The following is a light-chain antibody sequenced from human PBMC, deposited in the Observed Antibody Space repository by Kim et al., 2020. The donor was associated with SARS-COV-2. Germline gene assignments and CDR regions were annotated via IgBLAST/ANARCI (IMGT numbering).Light chain of an antibody. CDR3: QRYNSAPWT. CDR1: QDIANS. J-gene: IGKJ1*01. Sequence: ASVGDRVTITCRASQDIANSLAWYQQKPGKVPKVLIYAASTLQSGVPSRFSGSGSGTEFTLTIGSLQTEDVATYYCQRYNSAPWTFGPGTKVDIK. V-gene: IGKV1-27*01. CDR2: AAS.